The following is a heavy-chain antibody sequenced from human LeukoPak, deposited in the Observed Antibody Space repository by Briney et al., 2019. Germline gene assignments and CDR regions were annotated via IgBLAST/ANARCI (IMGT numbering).Heavy chain of an antibody. CDR1: GGSISSGSYY. J-gene: IGHJ4*02. D-gene: IGHD3-22*01. CDR3: ARAPRGGYSPLFDY. Sequence: PSQTLSLTCTVSGGSISSGSYYWSWIRQPAGKGLEWIGRIYTSGSTNYNPSLKSRVTISVDTSKNQFSLKLSSVTAADTAVYYCARAPRGGYSPLFDYWGQGTLVTVSS. CDR2: IYTSGST. V-gene: IGHV4-61*02.